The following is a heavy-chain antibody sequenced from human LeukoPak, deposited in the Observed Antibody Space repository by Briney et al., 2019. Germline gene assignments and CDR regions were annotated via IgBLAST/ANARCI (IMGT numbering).Heavy chain of an antibody. D-gene: IGHD4-17*01. CDR1: GFTFSSYG. Sequence: GESLRLSCAASGFTFSSYGVHWVRQAPGKGLEWVAVIWYDGSNKYYADSVKGRFTISRDNSKNTLYLQMNGLRAEDTAVYYCARAPGDADAFDIWGQGTMVTVSS. V-gene: IGHV3-33*01. CDR2: IWYDGSNK. J-gene: IGHJ3*02. CDR3: ARAPGDADAFDI.